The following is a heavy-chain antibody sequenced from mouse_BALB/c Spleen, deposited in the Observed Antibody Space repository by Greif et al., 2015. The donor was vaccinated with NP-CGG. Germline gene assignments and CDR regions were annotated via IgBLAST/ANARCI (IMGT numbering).Heavy chain of an antibody. CDR1: GYTFTDYY. CDR3: ARDSRYFDV. CDR2: IYPGSGNT. Sequence: VQLQQSGAELARPGASVKLSCKASGYTFTDYYINWVKQRTGQGLEWIGEIYPGSGNTYYNEKFKGKATLTADKSSSTAYTQLSSLTSEDSAVYFCARDSRYFDVWGAGTTVTVSS. J-gene: IGHJ1*01. V-gene: IGHV1-77*01.